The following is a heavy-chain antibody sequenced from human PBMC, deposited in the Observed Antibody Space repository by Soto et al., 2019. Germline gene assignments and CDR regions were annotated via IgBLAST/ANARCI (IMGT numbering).Heavy chain of an antibody. CDR2: IIPIFGTA. J-gene: IGHJ4*02. V-gene: IGHV1-69*01. Sequence: QVQLVQSGAEVKKPGSSVKVSCKASGGTFSSYAISWVRQAPGQGLEWMGGIIPIFGTANYAQKFQGRVKITADESTSTAYMELSSLRSEDAAVYYCARGGSSSSAPYYFDYWGQGTLVTVSS. CDR1: GGTFSSYA. D-gene: IGHD6-6*01. CDR3: ARGGSSSSAPYYFDY.